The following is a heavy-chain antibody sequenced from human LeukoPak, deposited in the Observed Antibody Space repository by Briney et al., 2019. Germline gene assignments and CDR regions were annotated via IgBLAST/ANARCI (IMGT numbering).Heavy chain of an antibody. CDR1: GYTFTGYY. CDR3: ARVTPYLKGVEPEPHFDY. V-gene: IGHV1-2*02. CDR2: INPNSGGT. Sequence: ASVKVSCKSSGYTFTGYYMRWVRQAPGQGLEWMGWINPNSGGTNYAQKFQGRVTMTRDTSISTAYMELSRLRSDDTAVYYCARVTPYLKGVEPEPHFDYWGQGTLVTVSS. J-gene: IGHJ4*02. D-gene: IGHD1-14*01.